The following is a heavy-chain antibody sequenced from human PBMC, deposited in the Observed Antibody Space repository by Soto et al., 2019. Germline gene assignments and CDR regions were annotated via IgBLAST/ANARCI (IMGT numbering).Heavy chain of an antibody. D-gene: IGHD1-1*01. CDR1: GFTFSSYA. CDR3: AKDGQLTSYYYYGMDV. J-gene: IGHJ6*02. CDR2: ISGSGGST. Sequence: EVQLLESGGGLVQPGGSLRLSCAASGFTFSSYAMSWVRQAPGKGLEWVSAISGSGGSTYYADSVKGRFTISRDNSKNTLYLQMNSLRAEDTAVYYCAKDGQLTSYYYYGMDVWGQGTTVTVSS. V-gene: IGHV3-23*01.